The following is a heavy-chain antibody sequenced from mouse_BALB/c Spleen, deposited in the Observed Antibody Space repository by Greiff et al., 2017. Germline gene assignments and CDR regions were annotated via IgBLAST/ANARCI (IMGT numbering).Heavy chain of an antibody. CDR2: IDPENGNT. CDR1: GFNIKDYY. D-gene: IGHD2-1*01. V-gene: IGHV14-1*02. J-gene: IGHJ4*01. CDR3: ARRGNYDAMDY. Sequence: EVQLKESGAELVRPGALVKLSCKASGFNIKDYYMHWVKQRPEQGLEWIGWIDPENGNTIYDPKFQGKASITADTSSNTAYLQLSSLTSEDTAVYYCARRGNYDAMDYWGQGTSVTVSS.